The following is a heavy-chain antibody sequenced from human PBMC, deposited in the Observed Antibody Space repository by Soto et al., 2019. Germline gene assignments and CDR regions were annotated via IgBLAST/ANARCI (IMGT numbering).Heavy chain of an antibody. CDR2: ISYDAETK. CDR3: AKSDKGVFGVVMSPALDPFDV. CDR1: GVTFRTYG. V-gene: IGHV3-30*18. Sequence: QVHLVESGGGVVHPGRSLRLSCVVSGVTFRTYGIHWVRQAPGKGLEWVAVISYDAETKFYADSVKGRLTISKDTSKNSVFLQMNSLATEDTALYFCAKSDKGVFGVVMSPALDPFDVWGQGTLVAVSS. J-gene: IGHJ3*01. D-gene: IGHD3-3*01.